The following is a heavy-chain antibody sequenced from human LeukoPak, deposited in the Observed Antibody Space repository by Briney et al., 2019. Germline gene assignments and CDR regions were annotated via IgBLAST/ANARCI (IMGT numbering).Heavy chain of an antibody. D-gene: IGHD3-10*01. V-gene: IGHV3-23*01. J-gene: IGHJ4*02. CDR3: AQNRGYWFGELLHFDY. Sequence: GGSLRLSCAASGFTFSSYAMSWVRQAPGKGLEWVSAISGSGGSTYYAGSVKGRFTISRDNSKNTLYLQMNSLRAEDTAVYYCAQNRGYWFGELLHFDYWGQGTLVTVSS. CDR1: GFTFSSYA. CDR2: ISGSGGST.